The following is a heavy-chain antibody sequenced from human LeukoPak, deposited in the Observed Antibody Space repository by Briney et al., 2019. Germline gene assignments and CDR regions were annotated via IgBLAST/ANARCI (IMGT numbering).Heavy chain of an antibody. D-gene: IGHD6-6*01. CDR3: ARGLARTAARSSRLYYFDY. V-gene: IGHV4-34*01. Sequence: PSETLSLTCAVYGGSFSGYYWSWIRQPPGKGLEWIGEINHSGSTNYNPSLKSRVTISVDTSKNQFSLKLSSVTAADTAVYYCARGLARTAARSSRLYYFDYWGQGTLVTVYS. CDR2: INHSGST. CDR1: GGSFSGYY. J-gene: IGHJ4*02.